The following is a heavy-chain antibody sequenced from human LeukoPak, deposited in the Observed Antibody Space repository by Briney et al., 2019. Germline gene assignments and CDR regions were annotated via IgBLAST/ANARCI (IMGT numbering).Heavy chain of an antibody. CDR3: ASFLIAAAGTPFDY. V-gene: IGHV1-18*01. CDR2: ISAYNGNT. J-gene: IGHJ4*02. CDR1: GYTFTSYG. D-gene: IGHD6-13*01. Sequence: ASVKVSCKASGYTFTSYGISWVRQAPGQGLEWMGWISAYNGNTNYAQKLQGRVTMTTDTSTSTAYMELRSLRSDDTAVYYCASFLIAAAGTPFDYWGQGTLVTVSS.